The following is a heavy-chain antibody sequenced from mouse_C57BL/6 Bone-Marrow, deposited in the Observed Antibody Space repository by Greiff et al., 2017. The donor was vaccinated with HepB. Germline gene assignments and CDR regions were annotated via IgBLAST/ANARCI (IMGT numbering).Heavy chain of an antibody. Sequence: EVKLVESGPGLAKPSQTLSLTCSVTGYSITSDYWNWIRKFPGNKLEYMGYISYSGSTYYNPSLKSRISITRDTSKNQYYLQLNSVTTEDTATYYCARTKNYYGTLWYFDVWGTGTTVTVSS. CDR2: ISYSGST. CDR1: GYSITSDY. CDR3: ARTKNYYGTLWYFDV. D-gene: IGHD1-1*01. V-gene: IGHV3-8*01. J-gene: IGHJ1*03.